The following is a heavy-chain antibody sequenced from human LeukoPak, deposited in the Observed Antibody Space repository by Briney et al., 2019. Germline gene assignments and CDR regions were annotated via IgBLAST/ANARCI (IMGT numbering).Heavy chain of an antibody. J-gene: IGHJ4*02. Sequence: PSETLSLTCAVSGYSISSGYYWSWIRQPPGKGLEWIGEINHSGSTNYNPSLKSRVTISVDTSKNQFSLKLSSVTAADTAVYYCASMRGQGDSRNINSFSDYWGQGTLVTVSS. CDR2: INHSGST. V-gene: IGHV4-34*01. CDR1: GYSISSGYY. CDR3: ASMRGQGDSRNINSFSDY. D-gene: IGHD4-23*01.